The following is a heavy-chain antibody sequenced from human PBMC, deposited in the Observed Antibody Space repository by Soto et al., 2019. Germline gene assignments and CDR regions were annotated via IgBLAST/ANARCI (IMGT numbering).Heavy chain of an antibody. CDR2: IIPMLDSV. CDR3: ARTYHYDSLGKTYFYYGMDV. J-gene: IGHJ6*02. CDR1: GGTFDNYA. D-gene: IGHD3-22*01. V-gene: IGHV1-69*12. Sequence: QVQLVQSGAEVKKPGSSVKVSCKASGGTFDNYAITWVRQAPGQGLEWMAGIIPMLDSVNYAEKFQDRVNITADESTSTAYMEVSSLRSEDTAVYYCARTYHYDSLGKTYFYYGMDVWGQGTTVTVSS.